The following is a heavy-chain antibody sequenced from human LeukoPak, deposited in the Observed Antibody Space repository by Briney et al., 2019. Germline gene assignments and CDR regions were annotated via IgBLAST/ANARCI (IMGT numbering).Heavy chain of an antibody. CDR1: GGSISSGSYY. D-gene: IGHD6-13*01. J-gene: IGHJ4*02. CDR3: ARGRNSSLGAAAGTEVDFDY. CDR2: IYTSGST. Sequence: SQTLSLTCTVSGGSISSGSYYWSWIRQPAGKGLEWIGRIYTSGSTNYNPSLKSRVTISVDTSKNQFSLKLSSVTAADTAVYYCARGRNSSLGAAAGTEVDFDYWGQGTLVTVSS. V-gene: IGHV4-61*02.